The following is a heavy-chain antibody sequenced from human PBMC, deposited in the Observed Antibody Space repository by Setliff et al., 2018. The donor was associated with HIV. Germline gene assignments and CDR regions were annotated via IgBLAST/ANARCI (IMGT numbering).Heavy chain of an antibody. CDR3: ASAPLTTVTTGPRYYLDS. CDR1: GGTFSIYA. J-gene: IGHJ4*02. D-gene: IGHD4-17*01. Sequence: SVKVSCKASGGTFSIYAISWVRQAPGQGLEWMGGIVPILGMSIYAQKFQGRVTMTRNTSISTAYMELSSLRSEDTAVYYCASAPLTTVTTGPRYYLDSWGQGTLVTVSS. CDR2: IVPILGMS. V-gene: IGHV1-69*10.